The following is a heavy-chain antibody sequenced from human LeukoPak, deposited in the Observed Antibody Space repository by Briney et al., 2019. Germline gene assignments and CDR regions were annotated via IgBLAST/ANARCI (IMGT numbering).Heavy chain of an antibody. J-gene: IGHJ4*02. Sequence: PGGSLRLSCAASGFTFDDYAMHWVRQAPGKGLEWVSGISWNSGSIGYADSVKGRFTISRDNAKNSLYLQMNSPRAEDTALYYCAKGYEFWSGEAIDYWGQGTLVTVSS. V-gene: IGHV3-9*01. CDR2: ISWNSGSI. CDR1: GFTFDDYA. CDR3: AKGYEFWSGEAIDY. D-gene: IGHD3-3*01.